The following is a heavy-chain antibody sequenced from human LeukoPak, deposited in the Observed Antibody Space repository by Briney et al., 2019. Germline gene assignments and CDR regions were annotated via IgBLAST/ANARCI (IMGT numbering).Heavy chain of an antibody. D-gene: IGHD6-19*01. J-gene: IGHJ4*02. Sequence: ASVKVSCKASGYTFTSYYMHWVRQAPGQGLEWMGIINPSGGSTSYAQKFQGRVTMTRDTSTSTVYMELSSLRSEDTAVYYCATLTLYIAVAGSLSPPFDYWGQGTLVTVSS. CDR1: GYTFTSYY. CDR3: ATLTLYIAVAGSLSPPFDY. V-gene: IGHV1-46*03. CDR2: INPSGGST.